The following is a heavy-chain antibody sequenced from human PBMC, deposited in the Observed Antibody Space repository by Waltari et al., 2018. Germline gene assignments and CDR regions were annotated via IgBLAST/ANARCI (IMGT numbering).Heavy chain of an antibody. J-gene: IGHJ4*02. V-gene: IGHV4-38-2*02. CDR2: IYHSGST. Sequence: QVQLQESGPGLVKPSETLSLTCTVSGYSISSGYYWGWIRQPPGKGLEWIGSIYHSGSTYYNPSLKSRVTISVDTSKNQFSLKLSSVTAADTAVYYCARVVFSGGRLDYWGQGTLVTVSS. CDR3: ARVVFSGGRLDY. CDR1: GYSISSGYY. D-gene: IGHD1-26*01.